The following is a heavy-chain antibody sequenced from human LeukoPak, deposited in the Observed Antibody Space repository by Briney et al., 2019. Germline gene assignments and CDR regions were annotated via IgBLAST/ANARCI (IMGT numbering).Heavy chain of an antibody. CDR2: ISYDGSSK. CDR1: GFTFSSYA. CDR3: ARESIVGATSPFDY. J-gene: IGHJ4*02. Sequence: GGSLRLSCAASGFTFSSYAMHWVRQAPGKGLEWVAVISYDGSSKYYADSVKGRFTISRDNSKNTLYLQMNSLRAEDTAVYYCARESIVGATSPFDYWGQGTLVTVSS. V-gene: IGHV3-30*04. D-gene: IGHD1-26*01.